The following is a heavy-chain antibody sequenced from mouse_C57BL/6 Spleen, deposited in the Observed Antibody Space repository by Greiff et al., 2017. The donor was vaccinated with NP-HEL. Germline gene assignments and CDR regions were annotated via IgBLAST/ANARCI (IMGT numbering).Heavy chain of an antibody. CDR3: APGEGGLYYFDY. V-gene: IGHV1-26*01. CDR2: INPNNGGT. J-gene: IGHJ2*01. Sequence: EVQLQQSGPELVKPGASVKISCKASGYTFTDYYMNWVKQSHGKSLEWIGDINPNNGGTSYNQKFKGKATLTVDKSSSTAYMELRSLTSEDSAVYYCAPGEGGLYYFDYWGQGTTLTVSS. CDR1: GYTFTDYY.